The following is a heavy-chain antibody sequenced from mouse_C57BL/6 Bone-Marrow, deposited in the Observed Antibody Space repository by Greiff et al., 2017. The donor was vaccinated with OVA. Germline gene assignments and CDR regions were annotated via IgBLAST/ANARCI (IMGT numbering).Heavy chain of an antibody. CDR1: GYTFTSYW. D-gene: IGHD2-2*01. V-gene: IGHV1-52*01. CDR2: IDPSDSET. CDR3: AGEGYPWYFDV. J-gene: IGHJ1*03. Sequence: QVQLQQPGAELVRPGSSVKLSCKASGYTFTSYWMHWVKQRPIQGLEWIGNIDPSDSETHYNQKFKDKATLTVDKSSSTAYMQLSSLTSEDSAVYYCAGEGYPWYFDVWGTGTTVTVSS.